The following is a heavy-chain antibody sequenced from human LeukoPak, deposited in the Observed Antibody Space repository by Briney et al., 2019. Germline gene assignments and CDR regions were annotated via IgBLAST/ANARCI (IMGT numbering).Heavy chain of an antibody. J-gene: IGHJ2*01. CDR2: INHSGST. Sequence: SETLSLTCAVYGGSFSGYYWSWIRQPQGKGLEWIGEINHSGSTNYNPSLKSRVTISVDTSKNQFSLKLSSVTAADTAVYYCAGPVVPAAISYFDLWGRGTLVTVSS. CDR3: AGPVVPAAISYFDL. CDR1: GGSFSGYY. D-gene: IGHD2-2*01. V-gene: IGHV4-34*01.